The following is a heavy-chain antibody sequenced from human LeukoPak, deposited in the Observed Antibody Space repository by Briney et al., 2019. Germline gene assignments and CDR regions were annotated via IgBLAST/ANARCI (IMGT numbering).Heavy chain of an antibody. D-gene: IGHD6-19*01. V-gene: IGHV3-53*04. CDR3: ARVGVGTVAGNYFDD. CDR2: IYGGGGT. Sequence: GGSLRLSCTASGFTVSSSYMTWVRQAPGKGLEWVSLIYGGGGTYYADSVQGRFTISRHNSENTLYLEMNSLRPEDTAVYYCARVGVGTVAGNYFDDWGQGTLVTVSS. J-gene: IGHJ4*02. CDR1: GFTVSSSY.